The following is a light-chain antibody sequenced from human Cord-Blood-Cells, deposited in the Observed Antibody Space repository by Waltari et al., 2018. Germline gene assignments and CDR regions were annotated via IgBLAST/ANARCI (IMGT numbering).Light chain of an antibody. Sequence: QSALTQPASVSGSPGQSITISCTGTSSPVGSYTVVSWYQQHPGKAPKLMIYEGSKRPSGVSNRFSGSKSGNTASLTISELQAEDEADYYCCSYAGSSTLVFGGGTKLTVL. J-gene: IGLJ2*01. CDR1: SSPVGSYTV. V-gene: IGLV2-23*01. CDR2: EGS. CDR3: CSYAGSSTLV.